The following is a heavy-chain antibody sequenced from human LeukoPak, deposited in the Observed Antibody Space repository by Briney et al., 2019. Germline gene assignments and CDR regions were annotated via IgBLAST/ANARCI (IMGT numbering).Heavy chain of an antibody. CDR2: ISAYNGNT. CDR1: GYTFTSYG. D-gene: IGHD1-14*01. V-gene: IGHV1-18*01. J-gene: IGHJ3*02. Sequence: GASVKVSCKASGYTFTSYGISWVRQAPGQGLEWMGWISAYNGNTNYAQKFQGRVTMTRDTSTSTVYMELSSLRSEDTAVYYCAKTNRDGGVFDIWGQGTMVTVSS. CDR3: AKTNRDGGVFDI.